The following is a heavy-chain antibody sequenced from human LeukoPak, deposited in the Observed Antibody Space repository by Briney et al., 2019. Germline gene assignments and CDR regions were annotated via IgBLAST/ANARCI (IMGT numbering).Heavy chain of an antibody. CDR3: ARRIAAAGLDAFDI. CDR2: IYHSGST. V-gene: IGHV4-59*08. D-gene: IGHD6-13*01. Sequence: SETLSLTCTVSGGSISSYYWSWIRQPPGKGLEWIGYIYHSGSTNYNPSLKSRVTISVDTSKNQFSLKLSSVTAADTAVYYCARRIAAAGLDAFDIWGQGTMVTVSS. CDR1: GGSISSYY. J-gene: IGHJ3*02.